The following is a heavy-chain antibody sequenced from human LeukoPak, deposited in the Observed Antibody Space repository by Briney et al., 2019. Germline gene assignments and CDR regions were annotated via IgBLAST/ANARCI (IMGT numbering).Heavy chain of an antibody. CDR3: TRDRFYVWFDP. Sequence: PGGSLRLSCTTSGFIFGTHTMHWLRQAPGKGLQWIGFIRSCGTTQYPASVKGRFTISRDDSKSIAYLQMNSLKTEDTAVYYCTRDRFYVWFDPWGQGTLVTVSS. CDR1: GFIFGTHT. V-gene: IGHV3-49*03. J-gene: IGHJ5*02. D-gene: IGHD3-16*01. CDR2: IRSCGTT.